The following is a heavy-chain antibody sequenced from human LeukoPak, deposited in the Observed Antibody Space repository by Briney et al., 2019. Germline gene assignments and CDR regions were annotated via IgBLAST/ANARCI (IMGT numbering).Heavy chain of an antibody. V-gene: IGHV4-59*01. CDR1: GGSFSSYS. D-gene: IGHD3-3*01. J-gene: IGHJ3*02. Sequence: SETLSLTCTISGGSFSSYSWSWIRHPPGQGLEWIGDVNYGGNSNYNPSLKSRVTISVDTSKNQFSLKLTSVTAADTAVYYCARDGLGIWNALGIWGQGTMVTVSS. CDR2: VNYGGNS. CDR3: ARDGLGIWNALGI.